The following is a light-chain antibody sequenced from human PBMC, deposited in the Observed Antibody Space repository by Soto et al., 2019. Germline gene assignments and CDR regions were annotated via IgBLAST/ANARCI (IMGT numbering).Light chain of an antibody. J-gene: IGLJ1*01. Sequence: QSVLTQPPPASGSPGRSVTISCTANSSLVGGYNYVSWYQQHPGKAPNLMIYEVDKRPSGVPDRFSGSKSGNTASLTVSGLQAEDEADYYCSSYAGSNIYGFGTGTKVTVL. CDR2: EVD. V-gene: IGLV2-8*01. CDR3: SSYAGSNIYG. CDR1: SSLVGGYNY.